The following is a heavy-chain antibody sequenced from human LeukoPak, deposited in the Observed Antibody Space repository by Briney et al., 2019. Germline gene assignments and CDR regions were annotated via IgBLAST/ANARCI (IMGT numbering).Heavy chain of an antibody. D-gene: IGHD5-12*01. CDR3: AKMGSLGYSGYELDY. V-gene: IGHV3-23*01. Sequence: GGSLRLSCAASGFTFSSYAMSWVRQAPGKGLEWVSAISGSGGSTYYADSMKGRFTISRDNSKNTLYLQMNSLRAEDTAAYYCAKMGSLGYSGYELDYWGQGTLVTVSS. CDR2: ISGSGGST. CDR1: GFTFSSYA. J-gene: IGHJ4*02.